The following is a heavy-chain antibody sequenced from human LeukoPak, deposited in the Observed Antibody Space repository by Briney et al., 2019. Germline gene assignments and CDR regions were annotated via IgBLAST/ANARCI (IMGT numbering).Heavy chain of an antibody. Sequence: GGSLRLSCTVSGFTFGSHWMAWARQAPGKGLEWVAIISYDGSNKYYADSVKGRFTISRDNSKNTLYLQMNSLRGEDTAVYYCARDWSPAAGTYYYYGMDVWGQGTTVTVSS. CDR1: GFTFGSHW. CDR3: ARDWSPAAGTYYYYGMDV. D-gene: IGHD6-13*01. V-gene: IGHV3-30-3*01. CDR2: ISYDGSNK. J-gene: IGHJ6*02.